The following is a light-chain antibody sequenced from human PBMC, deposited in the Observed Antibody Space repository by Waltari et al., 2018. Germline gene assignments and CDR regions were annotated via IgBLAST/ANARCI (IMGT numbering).Light chain of an antibody. CDR1: KFGEKY. V-gene: IGLV3-1*01. CDR3: QAWDTRSYV. Sequence: SYELTQPPSVSVSPGQTASIPCSGDKFGEKYACWYQQKPGQSPVLVIYQGNKRPSGIPERFSGSNSGNTATLTISGTQAMDEADYYCQAWDTRSYVFGTGTKVTVL. J-gene: IGLJ1*01. CDR2: QGN.